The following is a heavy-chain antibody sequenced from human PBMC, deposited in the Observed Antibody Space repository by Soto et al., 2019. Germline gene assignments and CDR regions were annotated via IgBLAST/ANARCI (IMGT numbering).Heavy chain of an antibody. Sequence: SETLSLTCTVSGGSISSGDYYWSWLRQPPGKGLEWIGYIYYSGSTYYNPSLKSRVTISVDTSKNQFSLKLSSVTAADTAVYYCVTQGGNTAMSTFDYWGQGTLV. J-gene: IGHJ4*02. D-gene: IGHD5-18*01. CDR2: IYYSGST. CDR1: GGSISSGDYY. CDR3: VTQGGNTAMSTFDY. V-gene: IGHV4-30-4*01.